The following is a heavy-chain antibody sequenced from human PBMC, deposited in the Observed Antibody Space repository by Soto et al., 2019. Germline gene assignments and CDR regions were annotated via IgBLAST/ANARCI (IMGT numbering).Heavy chain of an antibody. D-gene: IGHD2-2*01. Sequence: PGGSLRLSCAASGFTFSSYGMHWVRQAPGKGLEWVAVIWYDGSNKYYADSVKGRFTISRDNSKNTLYLQMNSLRAEDTAVYYCARVWGGRVVPAAQIYYYYGMDVWGQGTTVTVSS. J-gene: IGHJ6*02. CDR1: GFTFSSYG. CDR2: IWYDGSNK. CDR3: ARVWGGRVVPAAQIYYYYGMDV. V-gene: IGHV3-33*01.